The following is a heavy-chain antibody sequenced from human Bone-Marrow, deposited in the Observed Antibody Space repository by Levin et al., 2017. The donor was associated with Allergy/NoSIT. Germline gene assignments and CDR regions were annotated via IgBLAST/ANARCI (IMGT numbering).Heavy chain of an antibody. J-gene: IGHJ3*02. CDR2: IYYSGST. Sequence: SETLSLTCTVSGGSISSSSYYWGWIRQPPGKGLEWIGSIYYSGSTYYNPSLKSRVTISVDTSKNQFSLKLSSVTAADTAVYYCARGVYYYDSSGYYYGPDAFDIWGQGTMVTVSS. CDR1: GGSISSSSYY. CDR3: ARGVYYYDSSGYYYGPDAFDI. V-gene: IGHV4-39*07. D-gene: IGHD3-22*01.